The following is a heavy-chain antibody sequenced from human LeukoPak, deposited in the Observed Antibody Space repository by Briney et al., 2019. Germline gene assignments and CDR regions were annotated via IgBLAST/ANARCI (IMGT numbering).Heavy chain of an antibody. V-gene: IGHV3-23*01. Sequence: PGGSLRLSCAASGFTFDKYAMGWVRQAPGKGLEWVSSVGAGGGAPYYSDSVKGRFSISRDNSKSTLYLQMTGLTDEDTAIYYCATDPYSRGWSGGDYFDQWGRGTLVTVSS. CDR1: GFTFDKYA. CDR2: VGAGGGAP. D-gene: IGHD6-19*01. J-gene: IGHJ4*02. CDR3: ATDPYSRGWSGGDYFDQ.